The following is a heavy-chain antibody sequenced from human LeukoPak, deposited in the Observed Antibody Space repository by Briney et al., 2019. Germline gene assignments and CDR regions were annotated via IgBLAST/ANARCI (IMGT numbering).Heavy chain of an antibody. CDR2: IIPILGTA. D-gene: IGHD4-11*01. J-gene: IGHJ4*02. CDR3: ATATHDYPQD. V-gene: IGHV1-69*04. Sequence: SVKVSCKASGGTFSSYAISWVRQAPGQGLEWMGRIIPILGTANYAQKFQGRVTITADKSTSTAYMELSSLRSEDTAVYYCATATHDYPQDWGQGTLVTVSS. CDR1: GGTFSSYA.